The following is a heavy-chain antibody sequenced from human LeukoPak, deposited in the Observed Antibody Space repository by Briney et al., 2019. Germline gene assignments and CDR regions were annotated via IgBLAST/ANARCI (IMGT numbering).Heavy chain of an antibody. CDR1: GGSISSGGYS. J-gene: IGHJ4*02. CDR2: IYHSGST. Sequence: PSETLSLTCAVSGGSISSGGYSWRWIRQPPGKGLEWIVYIYHSGSTYYNPSLKSRVTISVDRSKNQFSLKLSSVTAADTAVYYCARIYYYDSSGYFDYWGQGTLVTVSS. V-gene: IGHV4-30-2*01. CDR3: ARIYYYDSSGYFDY. D-gene: IGHD3-22*01.